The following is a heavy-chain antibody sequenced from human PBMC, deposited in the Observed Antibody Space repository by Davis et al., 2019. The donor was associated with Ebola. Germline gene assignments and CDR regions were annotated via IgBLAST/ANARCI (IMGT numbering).Heavy chain of an antibody. D-gene: IGHD3-16*02. CDR2: INHHGST. CDR1: GWPFSGYY. J-gene: IGHJ4*02. Sequence: MPSETLSLTCAAYGWPFSGYYWTWIRQPPGKGLEWLGEINHHGSTNYNPSPKSRVTMSKDTSKNQFSLKLNSVTAADTSMCYCARSRDDYVWGSYRSAKEDTYYFDYWSQGSLVTVSS. CDR3: ARSRDDYVWGSYRSAKEDTYYFDY. V-gene: IGHV4-34*01.